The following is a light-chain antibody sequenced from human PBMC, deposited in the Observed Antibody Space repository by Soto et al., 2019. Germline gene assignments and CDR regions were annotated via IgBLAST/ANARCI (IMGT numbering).Light chain of an antibody. V-gene: IGKV3-20*01. J-gene: IGKJ1*01. Sequence: EVVLTQSPGTLSLSPGERATLSCGASQSVGSTYVAWYQQKPGQAPRLLIYGASSRATGIPDRFSGSGSGTDFTLTISRLEPEDFAVYYCQQYTKSPWTFGQGTKVEMK. CDR2: GAS. CDR3: QQYTKSPWT. CDR1: QSVGSTY.